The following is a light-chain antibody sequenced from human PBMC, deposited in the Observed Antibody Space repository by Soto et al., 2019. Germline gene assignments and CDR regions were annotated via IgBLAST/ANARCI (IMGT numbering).Light chain of an antibody. CDR2: GAS. CDR3: QQYGSLPIT. V-gene: IGKV3-20*01. CDR1: QSVSSSY. J-gene: IGKJ5*01. Sequence: IVITQSPGSLSLSPEERATLSCRASQSVSSSYLAWYQQKPGQAPRLLIYGASSRATGIPDRFSGSGSGTDFTLTISSLEPEDFAGYYCQQYGSLPITFGQGTRLE.